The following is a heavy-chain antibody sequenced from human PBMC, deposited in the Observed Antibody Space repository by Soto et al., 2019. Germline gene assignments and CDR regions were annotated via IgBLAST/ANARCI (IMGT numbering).Heavy chain of an antibody. CDR3: AKDRFDAFDI. Sequence: EVQLLASRGGLVQPGGSLRLSCAASGFTFSSYAMSWVRQAPGKGLEWVSAISGSGGSTYYADSVKGGFTSSRDNSKNTLYLHMNSVRGEDTAVYYWAKDRFDAFDIWGQGTMVTVSA. J-gene: IGHJ3*02. V-gene: IGHV3-23*01. CDR1: GFTFSSYA. CDR2: ISGSGGST.